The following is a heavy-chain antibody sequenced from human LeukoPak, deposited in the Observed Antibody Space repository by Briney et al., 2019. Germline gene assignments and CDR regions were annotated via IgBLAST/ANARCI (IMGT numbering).Heavy chain of an antibody. J-gene: IGHJ6*02. Sequence: GSSVKVSCKASGGTFISYAISWVRQAPGQGLEWMGWINPNSGGTNYAQKFQGWVTMTRDTSISTAYMELSRLRSEDTAVYYCATSTTRDVYYYYYGMDVWGQGTTVTVSS. V-gene: IGHV1-2*04. CDR3: ATSTTRDVYYYYYGMDV. D-gene: IGHD1-14*01. CDR1: GGTFISYA. CDR2: INPNSGGT.